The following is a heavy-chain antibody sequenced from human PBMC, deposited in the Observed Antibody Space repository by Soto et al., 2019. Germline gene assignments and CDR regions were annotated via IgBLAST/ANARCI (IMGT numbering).Heavy chain of an antibody. CDR2: IYYSGST. Sequence: SETLSLTCTVSGDSITSNSYFWAWIRQTPGKGLEWIGSIYYSGSTYHNPSLKSRVTVSVDRSNNQFSLKLSSVTAADTAVYYCARHHDSWGQGTLVTVSS. J-gene: IGHJ4*02. CDR1: GDSITSNSYF. CDR3: ARHHDS. V-gene: IGHV4-39*01.